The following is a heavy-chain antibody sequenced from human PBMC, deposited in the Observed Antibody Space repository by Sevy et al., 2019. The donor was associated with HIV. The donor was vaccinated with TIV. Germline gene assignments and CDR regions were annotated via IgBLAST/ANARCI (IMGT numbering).Heavy chain of an antibody. CDR1: GFTFSSYA. D-gene: IGHD4-17*01. Sequence: GGSLRLSCAASGFTFSSYAMHWVRQAPGKGLEWVAVISYDGSNKYYADSVKGRFAISRDNSQSTLYLLMNSLRVEDTAVYYCAKRGDYGGSYFDHWGRGALVTVSS. J-gene: IGHJ4*02. V-gene: IGHV3-30-3*02. CDR3: AKRGDYGGSYFDH. CDR2: ISYDGSNK.